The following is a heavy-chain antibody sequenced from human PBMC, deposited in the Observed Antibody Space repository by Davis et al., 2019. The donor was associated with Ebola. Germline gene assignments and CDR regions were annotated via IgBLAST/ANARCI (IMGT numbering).Heavy chain of an antibody. CDR2: INHSGST. D-gene: IGHD3-10*01. CDR1: GGSFSGYY. CDR3: ARFGSGSYYNVLGYYYGMDV. Sequence: SETLSLTCAVYGGSFSGYYWSWIRQPPGKGLEWIGEINHSGSTNYNPSLKSRVTISVDTSKNQFSLKLSSVTAADTAVYYCARFGSGSYYNVLGYYYGMDVWGQGTTVTVSS. J-gene: IGHJ6*02. V-gene: IGHV4-34*01.